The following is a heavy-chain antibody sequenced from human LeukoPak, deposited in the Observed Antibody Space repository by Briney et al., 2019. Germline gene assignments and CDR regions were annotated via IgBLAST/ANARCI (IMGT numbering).Heavy chain of an antibody. D-gene: IGHD1-26*01. CDR1: GFTFSSYA. CDR2: ISYDGSNK. Sequence: GGSLRLSCAASGFTFSSYAIHWVRQAPGKGLEWVAVISYDGSNKYYAESVKGRFTISRDNSKNRLYLQMNSLRAEDTAVYYCAIIYLIVGATTFDYWGQGTLVTVSS. J-gene: IGHJ4*02. CDR3: AIIYLIVGATTFDY. V-gene: IGHV3-30*07.